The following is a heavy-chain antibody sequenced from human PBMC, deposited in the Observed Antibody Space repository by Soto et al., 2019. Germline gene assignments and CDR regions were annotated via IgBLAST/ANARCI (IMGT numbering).Heavy chain of an antibody. V-gene: IGHV3-15*01. CDR2: IKSKTDGGTT. J-gene: IGHJ6*02. CDR3: TTDEVWCTNGFCRYYYYGMDV. D-gene: IGHD2-8*01. Sequence: GGSLRLSCAASGFTFSSYWMSWVRQAPGKGLEWVGRIKSKTDGGTTDYAAPVKGRFTISRDDSKNTLYLQLNSLKTADTAVYYCTTDEVWCTNGFCRYYYYGMDVWGQGTTVTVSS. CDR1: GFTFSSYW.